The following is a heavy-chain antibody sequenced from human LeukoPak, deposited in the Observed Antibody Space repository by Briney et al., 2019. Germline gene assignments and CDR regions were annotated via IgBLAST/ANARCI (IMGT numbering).Heavy chain of an antibody. V-gene: IGHV3-74*01. CDR3: ARDRNTGSSYENLFVY. CDR1: GFTFSSYW. CDR2: INSDGSST. Sequence: GGSLRLSCAASGFTFSSYWMHWVRQTPGKGLVWVSRINSDGSSTSYAGSVKGRFTVSRDNDKNTLYLQMNSLRAEDTSVYYCARDRNTGSSYENLFVYWGQGSLVTVSS. J-gene: IGHJ4*02. D-gene: IGHD1-26*01.